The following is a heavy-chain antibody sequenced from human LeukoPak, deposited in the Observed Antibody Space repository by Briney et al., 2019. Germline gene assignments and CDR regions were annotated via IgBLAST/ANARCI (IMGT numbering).Heavy chain of an antibody. D-gene: IGHD3-10*01. Sequence: SVKVSCRASGYTFTSYDINWVRQATGQGLEWMGWMNPNTGNTGYAQKFQGRVTMTRDTSISPAYMELSSLRSDDTAVYYCARKFLGSRGYYFDYWGQGTLVTVSS. CDR1: GYTFTSYD. CDR2: MNPNTGNT. V-gene: IGHV1-8*01. J-gene: IGHJ4*02. CDR3: ARKFLGSRGYYFDY.